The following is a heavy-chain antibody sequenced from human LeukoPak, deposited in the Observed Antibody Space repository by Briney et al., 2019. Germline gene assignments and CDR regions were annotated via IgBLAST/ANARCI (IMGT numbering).Heavy chain of an antibody. CDR2: INPSGGST. J-gene: IGHJ3*02. Sequence: SSVKVSCKASGYTFTSYYMHWVRQAPGQGLEWMGIINPSGGSTSYAQKFQGRVTMTRDTSTSTVYMERSSLRSEDTAVYYCASVGNYDILTGIGGGAFDIWGQGTMVTVSS. V-gene: IGHV1-46*01. CDR1: GYTFTSYY. CDR3: ASVGNYDILTGIGGGAFDI. D-gene: IGHD3-9*01.